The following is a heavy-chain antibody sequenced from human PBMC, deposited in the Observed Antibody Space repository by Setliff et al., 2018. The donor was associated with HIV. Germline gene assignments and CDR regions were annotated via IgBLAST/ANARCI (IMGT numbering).Heavy chain of an antibody. CDR3: AKRPGYGYPFHI. V-gene: IGHV4-39*01. D-gene: IGHD5-18*01. J-gene: IGHJ3*02. CDR2: IYYNGNT. CDR1: RGSISSTTYW. Sequence: PSETLSLTCTVSRGSISSTTYWWGWIRQPPGKGLEWIGTIYYNGNTFYDPSLKSRVTISIDMSKNQFSLKLTSVAAADTAVYYCAKRPGYGYPFHIRGQGTMVTVSS.